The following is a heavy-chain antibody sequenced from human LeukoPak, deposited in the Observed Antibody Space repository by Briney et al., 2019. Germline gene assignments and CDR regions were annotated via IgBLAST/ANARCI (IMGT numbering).Heavy chain of an antibody. CDR2: INPNSGGT. V-gene: IGHV1-2*06. Sequence: ASVKVSCKASGYTFTGYYLHWVRQAPGQGLEWMGQINPNSGGTNYAHKCQGRVTMTRYTSISTAYKEQSKLRSDDTAVYYCARDRRFGEPFDYWGQGTLVTVSS. CDR3: ARDRRFGEPFDY. CDR1: GYTFTGYY. J-gene: IGHJ4*02. D-gene: IGHD3-10*01.